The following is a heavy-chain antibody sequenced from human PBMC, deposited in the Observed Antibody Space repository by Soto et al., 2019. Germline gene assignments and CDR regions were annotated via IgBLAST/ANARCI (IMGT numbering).Heavy chain of an antibody. CDR3: ARGQRFSDWFDP. CDR1: GGAISGYY. CDR2: IYSSGST. D-gene: IGHD3-3*01. J-gene: IGHJ5*02. V-gene: IGHV4-4*07. Sequence: TLSLTCTVTGGAISGYYWTWIRQSAGEGLEWIGRIYSSGSTNYNPSLKSRVTISLDTSMNHFSLSLRSVTAADTAVYYCARGQRFSDWFDPWGQGTLVTVSS.